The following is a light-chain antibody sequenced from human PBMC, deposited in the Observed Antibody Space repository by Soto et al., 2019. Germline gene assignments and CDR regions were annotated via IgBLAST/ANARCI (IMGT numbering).Light chain of an antibody. Sequence: EIVLTQSPGTLSLSPGERATLSCRASQSVSSTYIAWYQQNHGQAPRLLIYGASSRATGIPDRFSGSGSGTDFTLTISRREPEDFAVYFCQQYGRSPPFTFGQGTKVEIK. CDR3: QQYGRSPPFT. CDR1: QSVSSTY. J-gene: IGKJ2*01. V-gene: IGKV3-20*01. CDR2: GAS.